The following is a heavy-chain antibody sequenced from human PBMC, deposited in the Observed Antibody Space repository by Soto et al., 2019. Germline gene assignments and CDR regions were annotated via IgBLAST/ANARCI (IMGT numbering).Heavy chain of an antibody. D-gene: IGHD1-1*01. CDR3: ARGQLGHTSDFDY. V-gene: IGHV1-2*04. CDR1: GYTFTGYY. CDR2: INPNIGDT. Sequence: QVQLVQSGAEVKKPGASVKVSCKASGYTFTGYYMHWVRQAPGQGLEWMGWINPNIGDTNYAQKFQGWVTMTRDTSTSTAYMELIRLRSADTPLYSCARGQLGHTSDFDYWGQGILVTVSS. J-gene: IGHJ4*02.